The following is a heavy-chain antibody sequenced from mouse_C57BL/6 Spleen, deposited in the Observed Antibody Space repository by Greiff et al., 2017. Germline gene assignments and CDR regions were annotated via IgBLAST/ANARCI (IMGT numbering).Heavy chain of an antibody. D-gene: IGHD1-1*01. CDR2: IDPENGDT. CDR1: GFNIKDDY. J-gene: IGHJ3*01. CDR3: TPYYYGSSLFAY. V-gene: IGHV14-4*01. Sequence: VHVKQSGAELVRPGASVKLSCTASGFNIKDDYMHWVKQRPEQGLEWIGWIDPENGDTEYASKFQGKATITADTSSNTAYLQLSSLTSEDTAVYYCTPYYYGSSLFAYWGQGTLVTVSA.